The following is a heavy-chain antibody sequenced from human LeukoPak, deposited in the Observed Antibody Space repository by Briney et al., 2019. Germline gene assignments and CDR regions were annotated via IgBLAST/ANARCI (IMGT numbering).Heavy chain of an antibody. CDR2: IYYSGST. V-gene: IGHV4-59*01. Sequence: SETLSLTCTVSGGSISSDDWSWIRQPPGKGLEWVGYIYYSGSTNYNPSLKSRVTISVDTSKNQFSLKLSSVTAADTAVYYCANLKQPLPTPDSFDPWGQGTLVTVSS. J-gene: IGHJ5*02. CDR1: GGSISSDD. D-gene: IGHD6-13*01. CDR3: ANLKQPLPTPDSFDP.